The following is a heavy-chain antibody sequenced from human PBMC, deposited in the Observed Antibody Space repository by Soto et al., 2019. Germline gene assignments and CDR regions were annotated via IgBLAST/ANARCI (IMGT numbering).Heavy chain of an antibody. CDR2: IFHSGST. D-gene: IGHD2-2*01. CDR3: ARDYGYCSSSTCRDY. Sequence: PSETLSLTCAVSGYSISSGYYWGWIRQPPGKGLEWIGSIFHSGSTYYNPSLKSRVTISVDTSKNQFSLKLSSVTAADTAVYFCARDYGYCSSSTCRDYWGQGTLVPVSP. V-gene: IGHV4-38-2*02. CDR1: GYSISSGYY. J-gene: IGHJ4*02.